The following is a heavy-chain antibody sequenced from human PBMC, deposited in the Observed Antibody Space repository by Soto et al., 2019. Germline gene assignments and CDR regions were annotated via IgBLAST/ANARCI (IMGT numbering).Heavy chain of an antibody. D-gene: IGHD3-10*01. CDR3: AKNSGWFNT. CDR2: IDGSGGTT. Sequence: GGSLRLSCTASGFTFSSYAMTWVRQAPGKGLEWVSTIDGSGGTTYYADSVKGRFTISRDNSINTVFLQMNSLRADDTALYFCAKNSGWFNTWGQGALVTVSS. V-gene: IGHV3-23*01. CDR1: GFTFSSYA. J-gene: IGHJ5*02.